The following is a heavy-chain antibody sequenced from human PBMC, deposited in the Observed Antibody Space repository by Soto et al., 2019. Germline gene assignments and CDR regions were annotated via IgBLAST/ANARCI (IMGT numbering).Heavy chain of an antibody. Sequence: QEQLVESGGGVVQPGRSLRLSCAASGFTFSSYGMHWVRQAPDKGLEWVAVIWYDGSEKYYADSVKGRFTISRDNSKNTLYLQMNSLRAEDTAVYYCARDRDIPVWGQGTTVTVSS. CDR1: GFTFSSYG. D-gene: IGHD2-15*01. CDR3: ARDRDIPV. V-gene: IGHV3-33*01. J-gene: IGHJ6*02. CDR2: IWYDGSEK.